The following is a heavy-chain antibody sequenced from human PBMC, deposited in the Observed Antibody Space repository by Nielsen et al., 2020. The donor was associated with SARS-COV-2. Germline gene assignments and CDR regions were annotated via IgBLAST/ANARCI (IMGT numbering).Heavy chain of an antibody. CDR3: ARDRHIVVVPAAPELNYYYYGMDV. D-gene: IGHD2-2*01. Sequence: ASVKVSCKASGYTFTGYVISWLRQAPGQGLEWMGWISAYNGNTNYAQKLQGRVTITTDTSTSTAYMELRSLRSDDTAVYYCARDRHIVVVPAAPELNYYYYGMDVWGQGTTVTVSS. CDR2: ISAYNGNT. J-gene: IGHJ6*02. V-gene: IGHV1-18*01. CDR1: GYTFTGYV.